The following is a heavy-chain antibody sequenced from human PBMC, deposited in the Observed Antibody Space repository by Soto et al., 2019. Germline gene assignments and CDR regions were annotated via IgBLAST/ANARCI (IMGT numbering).Heavy chain of an antibody. J-gene: IGHJ4*02. D-gene: IGHD3-22*01. CDR1: GFTFGEYA. CDR3: TKTQRPYYDACGFDY. CDR2: ISWDGGST. V-gene: IGHV3-43D*04. Sequence: GGSLRLSCATSGFTFGEYAMHWVRQAPGKGLEWVSLISWDGGSTYYTDSVEGRFTISRDNSKNSVFLQMNNLRAEDTALYYCTKTQRPYYDACGFDYWGQGTLVTVSS.